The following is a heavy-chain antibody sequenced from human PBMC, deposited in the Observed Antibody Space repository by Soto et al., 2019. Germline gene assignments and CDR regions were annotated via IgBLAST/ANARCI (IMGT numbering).Heavy chain of an antibody. V-gene: IGHV1-2*04. CDR1: GYTSTGYY. J-gene: IGHJ6*02. CDR2: INPNSGGT. Sequence: GASVKVSCKASGYTSTGYYMHWVRQAPGQGLEWMGWINPNSGGTNYAQKFQGWVTMTRDTSISTAYMELSRLRSDDTAVYYCARDFGVVTLYGMDVWGQGTTVTVSS. CDR3: ARDFGVVTLYGMDV. D-gene: IGHD3-3*01.